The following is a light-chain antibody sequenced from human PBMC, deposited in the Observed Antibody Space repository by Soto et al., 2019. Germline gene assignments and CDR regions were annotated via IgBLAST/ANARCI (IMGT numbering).Light chain of an antibody. CDR1: QSLVHRDGNTY. CDR3: MQGSHWPPIT. Sequence: DVVVTQSPLSLPVTLGQAASISCRSSQSLVHRDGNTYLSWFRQRPGQSPRRLIYKVSNREAGVADRSSGSGSGTDFTLKISRVEAEDVGLYYCMQGSHWPPITFGQGTRLEIK. CDR2: KVS. V-gene: IGKV2-30*02. J-gene: IGKJ5*01.